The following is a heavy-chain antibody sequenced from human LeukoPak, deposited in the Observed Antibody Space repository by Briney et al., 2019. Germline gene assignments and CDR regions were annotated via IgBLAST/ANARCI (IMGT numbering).Heavy chain of an antibody. CDR2: IYYSGST. Sequence: SETLSLTCTVSGGSISSSSYYWGWIRQPPGKGLEWIGSIYYSGSTYYNPSLKSRVTISVDTSKNQFSLKLSSVTAADTAVYYCARGPSTKLITMIDYWGQGTLVTVSS. D-gene: IGHD3-22*01. V-gene: IGHV4-39*07. CDR1: GGSISSSSYY. J-gene: IGHJ4*02. CDR3: ARGPSTKLITMIDY.